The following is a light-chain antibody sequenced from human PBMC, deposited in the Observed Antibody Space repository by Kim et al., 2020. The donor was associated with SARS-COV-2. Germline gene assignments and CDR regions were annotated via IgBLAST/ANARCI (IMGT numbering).Light chain of an antibody. CDR2: DDN. Sequence: GKTVTISGTRSSGRIATNYVQWYQQRPGSAPTTVIYDDNQRPSGVPDRFSGSIDSSSNSASLTISGLRTEDEADYYCQSFDSTNQVFGGGTQLTVL. CDR3: QSFDSTNQV. V-gene: IGLV6-57*03. CDR1: SGRIATNY. J-gene: IGLJ3*02.